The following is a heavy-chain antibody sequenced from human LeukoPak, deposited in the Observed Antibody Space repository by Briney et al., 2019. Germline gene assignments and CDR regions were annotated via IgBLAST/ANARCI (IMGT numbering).Heavy chain of an antibody. CDR1: GFILSSYW. CDR2: INSDGSST. Sequence: GSLRLSCAASGFILSSYWMYWVRQAPGKGLVWVSRINSDGSSTNNADSVKGRFTVSRDNAKNTLYLQMNSLRAEDTAVYYRARAHYDSSGYVDYWGQGTLVTVSS. J-gene: IGHJ4*02. CDR3: ARAHYDSSGYVDY. D-gene: IGHD3-22*01. V-gene: IGHV3-74*01.